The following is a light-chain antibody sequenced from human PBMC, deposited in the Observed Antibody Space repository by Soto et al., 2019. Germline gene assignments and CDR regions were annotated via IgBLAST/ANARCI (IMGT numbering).Light chain of an antibody. CDR1: QSVSSTY. CDR3: QQYGSSPRT. V-gene: IGKV3-20*01. CDR2: GAS. Sequence: IVLTHSPDTLSLSPGQSATLSCRASQSVSSTYLAWYQQKPGQAPRLLIYGASSRATGIPDRFSGSGSGTDFTLTISRLETEDFAVYYCQQYGSSPRTFGQGTKVDIK. J-gene: IGKJ1*01.